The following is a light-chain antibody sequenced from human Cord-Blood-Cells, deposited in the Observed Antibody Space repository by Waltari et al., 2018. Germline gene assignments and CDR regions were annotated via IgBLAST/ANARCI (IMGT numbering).Light chain of an antibody. CDR1: QSISSY. J-gene: IGKJ1*01. V-gene: IGKV1-39*01. CDR2: AAS. CDR3: QQSYSTPRT. Sequence: DIQMTQPPSSLSASVGDRVTITFRASQSISSYLNWYQQKPGNAPKLLIYAASSLQSWVPSRFSGSGSGTDFTLTISSLQPEDFATYYCQQSYSTPRTFGQGTKVEIK.